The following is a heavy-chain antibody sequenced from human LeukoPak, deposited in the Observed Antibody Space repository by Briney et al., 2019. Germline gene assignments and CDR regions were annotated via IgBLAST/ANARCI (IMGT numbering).Heavy chain of an antibody. D-gene: IGHD6-19*01. CDR1: GFTFDDYA. V-gene: IGHV3-9*01. CDR2: ISWNSGST. J-gene: IGHJ4*02. CDR3: AKAPSRYSSGWPDPVYFDY. Sequence: GGSLRLSCAASGFTFDDYAMHWVRQAPGKGLEWVSGISWNSGSTGYADSVKGRFTISRDNAKNSLYLQMNSLRAEDTALYYCAKAPSRYSSGWPDPVYFDYWGQGTLVTVSS.